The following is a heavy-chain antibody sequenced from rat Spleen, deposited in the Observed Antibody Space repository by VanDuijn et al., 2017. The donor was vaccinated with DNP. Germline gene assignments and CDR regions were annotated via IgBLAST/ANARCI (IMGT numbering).Heavy chain of an antibody. CDR1: GYSITSGY. CDR2: ISYSGST. CDR3: ARDPPITTGFDY. D-gene: IGHD1-1*01. V-gene: IGHV3-1*01. Sequence: EVQLQESGPGLVKPSQSLSLTCSVTGYSITSGYGWNWIRKFPGNKLEWMGYISYSGSTSYNPSLKSRISITRDTSKNQFFLQLNSVTTEDTATYYCARDPPITTGFDYWGQGIMVTVSS. J-gene: IGHJ2*01.